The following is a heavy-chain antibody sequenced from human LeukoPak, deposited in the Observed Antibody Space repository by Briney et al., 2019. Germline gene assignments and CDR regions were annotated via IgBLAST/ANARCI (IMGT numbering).Heavy chain of an antibody. V-gene: IGHV1-46*01. Sequence: ASVKVSCKASANTFTDYYMHWVRQAPGQGPEWMGIFNPAGGRTSYAQKFQGRVTITRDTSTSTLYMELSSLRSEDTAVYYCARDQAAVTTPLDWSFALWGRGTLVTVSS. CDR2: FNPAGGRT. CDR1: ANTFTDYY. CDR3: ARDQAAVTTPLDWSFAL. D-gene: IGHD4-17*01. J-gene: IGHJ2*01.